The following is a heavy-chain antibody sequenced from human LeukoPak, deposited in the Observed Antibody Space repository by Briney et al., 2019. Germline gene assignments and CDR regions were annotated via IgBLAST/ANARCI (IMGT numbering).Heavy chain of an antibody. CDR2: IYHVGNT. D-gene: IGHD6-19*01. J-gene: IGHJ4*02. CDR3: ARDRRALAGLSFDS. CDR1: GYSITSGYF. V-gene: IGHV4-38-2*02. Sequence: SETLSLTCTVSGYSITSGYFWGWIRQPPGKGLEWIGSIYHVGNTYYIPSLKSRVTISLDTSKNQFSLKLNSVTAADTAIYYCARDRRALAGLSFDSWGQGTLVTVSP.